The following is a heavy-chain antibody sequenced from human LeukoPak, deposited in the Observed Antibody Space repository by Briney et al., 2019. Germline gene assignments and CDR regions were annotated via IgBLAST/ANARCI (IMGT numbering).Heavy chain of an antibody. D-gene: IGHD1-14*01. CDR2: ISGSGGST. J-gene: IGHJ4*02. V-gene: IGHV3-23*01. Sequence: GALRLSCAASGFTFSSYGMSWVRQAPGKGLEWVSAISGSGGSTYYADSVKGRFTISRDNSKNTLYLQMNSLGAEDTAVYSCAKHQNRWDYYFDEGGQGTLVTVSS. CDR3: AKHQNRWDYYFDE. CDR1: GFTFSSYG.